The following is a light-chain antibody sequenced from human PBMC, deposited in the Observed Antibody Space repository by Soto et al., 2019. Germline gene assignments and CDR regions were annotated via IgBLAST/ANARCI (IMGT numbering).Light chain of an antibody. V-gene: IGKV3-20*01. Sequence: EIVMTQSPGTLSLSPGERATLSCRASQSVSSYLAWYQQKPGQAPRLLISDASDRATGIPDRFSGSGSGTDFTLTISRLVPEDFAVYYCQQYGDSPVTVGQGTKVDIK. CDR2: DAS. CDR3: QQYGDSPVT. CDR1: QSVSSY. J-gene: IGKJ1*01.